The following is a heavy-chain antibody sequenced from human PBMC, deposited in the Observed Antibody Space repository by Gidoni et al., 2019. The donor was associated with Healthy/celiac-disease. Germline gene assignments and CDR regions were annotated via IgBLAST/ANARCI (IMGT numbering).Heavy chain of an antibody. Sequence: EVQQVESGGGLVKPGGSLRLPCAASAFPFRSYSTNWVRQAPGKGRAWVSSISSSSSYIYYADSVKGRFTISRDNAKNSVYLQMNSLRAEDTVVEYCARDCGGYSYGLRYYYYYGMDVWGQGTTVTVSS. J-gene: IGHJ6*02. CDR1: AFPFRSYS. CDR3: ARDCGGYSYGLRYYYYYGMDV. D-gene: IGHD5-18*01. V-gene: IGHV3-21*01. CDR2: ISSSSSYI.